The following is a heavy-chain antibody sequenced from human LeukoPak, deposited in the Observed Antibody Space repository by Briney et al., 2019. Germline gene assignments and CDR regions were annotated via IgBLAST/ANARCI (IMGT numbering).Heavy chain of an antibody. CDR2: ISGSGGST. J-gene: IGHJ4*02. CDR3: AKDEKVVTGWETRYIDY. V-gene: IGHV3-23*01. CDR1: GFTFSSYA. D-gene: IGHD4-23*01. Sequence: GGSLRLSCAASGFTFSSYAMSWVRQAPGKGLEWVSDISGSGGSTYYADSVKGRFTISRDNSKNTLYLQMNSLRAEDTAVYYCAKDEKVVTGWETRYIDYWGQGTLVTVSS.